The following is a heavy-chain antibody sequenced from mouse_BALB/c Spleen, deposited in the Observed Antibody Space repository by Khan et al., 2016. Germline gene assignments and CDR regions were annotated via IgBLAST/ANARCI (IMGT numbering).Heavy chain of an antibody. CDR2: INPGSGGT. CDR1: GYAFTNYL. V-gene: IGHV1-54*01. D-gene: IGHD1-1*01. CDR3: ASADYYGSSGAY. Sequence: QVQLQQSGAELVRPGTSVTVSCKASGYAFTNYLIEWVKQRPGQGLEWIGVINPGSGGTNYNETFQGKATLTADKSSSTAYMQLSSLTSDDSAVEFGASADYYGSSGAYWGQGTLVTVSA. J-gene: IGHJ3*01.